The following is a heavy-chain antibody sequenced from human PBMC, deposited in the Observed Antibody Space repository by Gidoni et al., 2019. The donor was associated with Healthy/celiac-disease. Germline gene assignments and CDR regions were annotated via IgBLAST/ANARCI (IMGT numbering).Heavy chain of an antibody. CDR3: ARDKEGYQLLFVSNLLDY. D-gene: IGHD2-2*01. Sequence: QVQLVESGGGVVQPGRSLRLSCAASGFTFSSYGMHWVRQAPGKGLEWVAVIWYDGSNKYYADSVKGRFTISRDNSKNTLYLQMNSLRAEDTAVYYCARDKEGYQLLFVSNLLDYWGQGTLVTVSS. CDR1: GFTFSSYG. V-gene: IGHV3-33*01. CDR2: IWYDGSNK. J-gene: IGHJ4*02.